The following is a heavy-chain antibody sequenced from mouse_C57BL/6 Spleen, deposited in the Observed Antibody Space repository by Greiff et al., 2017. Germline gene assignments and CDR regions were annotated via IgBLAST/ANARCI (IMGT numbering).Heavy chain of an antibody. Sequence: QVQLQQPGAELVMPGASVKLSCKASGYTFTSYWMHWVKQRPGQGLEWIGEIDPSDSYTNYNQKFKGKSTLTVDKSSSTAYMQLSSLTSEDSAVYYCARENSNWFAYWGQGTLVTVSA. CDR1: GYTFTSYW. J-gene: IGHJ3*01. CDR2: IDPSDSYT. CDR3: ARENSNWFAY. V-gene: IGHV1-69*01. D-gene: IGHD2-5*01.